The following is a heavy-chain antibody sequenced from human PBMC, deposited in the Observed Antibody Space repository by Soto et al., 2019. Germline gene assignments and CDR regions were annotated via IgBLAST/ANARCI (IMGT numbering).Heavy chain of an antibody. CDR2: IYWDDDT. CDR1: GFSLSTTGVA. CDR3: ARRQRGPRDF. Sequence: QITLKESGPTLVRPTQTLTLTCTFSGFSLSTTGVAVAWIRQPPGEALAWLALIYWDDDTRYNSSLKSRLTITKDTSRDEAVLARTNMDPMYTATYFWARRQRGPRDFWGPGILVTVSS. V-gene: IGHV2-5*02. J-gene: IGHJ4*02. D-gene: IGHD3-10*01.